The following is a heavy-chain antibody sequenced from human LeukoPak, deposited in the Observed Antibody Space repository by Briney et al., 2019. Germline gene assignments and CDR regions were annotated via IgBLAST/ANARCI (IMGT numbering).Heavy chain of an antibody. CDR3: ARDIYYDSEIDY. V-gene: IGHV1-46*01. CDR2: INPSRGST. D-gene: IGHD3-22*01. J-gene: IGHJ4*02. CDR1: GYTFTSYY. Sequence: ASVKVSCKASGYTFTSYYIHWVLQAPGQGLEWMGIINPSRGSTSYAQKFQGRVTMTRDASTSTFYMELSSLRSEDTAVYYCARDIYYDSEIDYWGQGTLVTVSS.